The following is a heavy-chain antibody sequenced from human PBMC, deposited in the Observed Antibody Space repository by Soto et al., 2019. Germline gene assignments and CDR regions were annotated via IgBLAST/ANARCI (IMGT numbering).Heavy chain of an antibody. CDR2: ISSSGNTI. CDR1: GFTGSYYY. Sequence: QVQLVESGGGLVKPGGSLRLSCAASGFTGSYYYMSWIRQAPGKGLECVSYISSSGNTIYYADSVKGRFTISRDNAKNSLYLQMNSLRAEDTAVYYCARVVRNGGPFDYWGQGTLVTVSS. V-gene: IGHV3-11*01. J-gene: IGHJ4*02. D-gene: IGHD3-10*01. CDR3: ARVVRNGGPFDY.